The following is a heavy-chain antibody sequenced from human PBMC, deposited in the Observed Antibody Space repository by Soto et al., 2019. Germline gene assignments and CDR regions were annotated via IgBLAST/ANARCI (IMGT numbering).Heavy chain of an antibody. D-gene: IGHD6-13*01. J-gene: IGHJ6*02. V-gene: IGHV1-2*04. Sequence: QVQLVQSGAEVKKPGASVKVSFKASGYTFTGYYMHWVRQAPGQGLEWMGWINPNSGGTNYAQKFQGWVTMTRDTSISTAYMELSRLRSDDTAVYYCARERAYSSSWYRRYYGMDVWGQGTTVTVSS. CDR3: ARERAYSSSWYRRYYGMDV. CDR1: GYTFTGYY. CDR2: INPNSGGT.